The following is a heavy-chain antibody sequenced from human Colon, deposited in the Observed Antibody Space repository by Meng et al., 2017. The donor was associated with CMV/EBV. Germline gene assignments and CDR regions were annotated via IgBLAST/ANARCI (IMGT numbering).Heavy chain of an antibody. CDR2: IYYSGGT. V-gene: IGHV4-61*08. CDR1: GGSVSSGGYY. CDR3: ARDCSSTRCYEGYRAFDI. J-gene: IGHJ3*02. D-gene: IGHD2-2*01. Sequence: SETLSLTCNVSGGSVSSGGYYWSWIRQPPGKGLEWIGYIYYSGGTNYNPSLKSRVTISVDTSKNQFSLRLSSVTAADTAVYYCARDCSSTRCYEGYRAFDIWGQGTKVT.